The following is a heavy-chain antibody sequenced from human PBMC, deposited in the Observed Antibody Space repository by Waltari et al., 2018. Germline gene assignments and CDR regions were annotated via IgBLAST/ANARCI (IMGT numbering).Heavy chain of an antibody. CDR3: ASSQPYVVVNWYFDL. J-gene: IGHJ2*01. D-gene: IGHD2-21*01. Sequence: QVQLQESGPGLVKPSQTLSLTCTVSGGSISSGGYYWSWIRQHPGKGLEWIGYIYYSGSTDYTPSLKSRVTISGDTSKNQFSLKLSSVTAADTAVYYCASSQPYVVVNWYFDLRGRGTLVTVSS. V-gene: IGHV4-31*03. CDR2: IYYSGST. CDR1: GGSISSGGYY.